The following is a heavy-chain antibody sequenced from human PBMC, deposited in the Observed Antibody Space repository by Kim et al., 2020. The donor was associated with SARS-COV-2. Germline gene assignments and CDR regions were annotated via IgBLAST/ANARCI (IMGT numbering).Heavy chain of an antibody. J-gene: IGHJ3*02. V-gene: IGHV3-30-3*01. CDR2: ISYDGSNK. CDR1: GFTFSSYA. CDR3: ARQIKSSGWYDAFDI. D-gene: IGHD6-19*01. Sequence: GGSLRLSCAASGFTFSSYAMHWVRQAPGKGLEWVAVISYDGSNKYYADSVKGRFTISRDNSKNTLYLQMNSLRAEDTAVYYCARQIKSSGWYDAFDIWGQGTMVTVSS.